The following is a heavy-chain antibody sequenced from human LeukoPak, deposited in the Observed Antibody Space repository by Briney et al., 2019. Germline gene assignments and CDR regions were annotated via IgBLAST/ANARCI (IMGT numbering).Heavy chain of an antibody. CDR3: ARVGYSSSWYWESWFDP. Sequence: SETLSLTCTVSGGSMSSGGYYWSWIRQHPGKGLEWIGYIYYSGSTYYNPSLKSRVTISVDTSKNQFSLKLSSVTAADTAVYYCARVGYSSSWYWESWFDPWGQGTLVTVSS. D-gene: IGHD6-13*01. CDR2: IYYSGST. CDR1: GGSMSSGGYY. V-gene: IGHV4-31*03. J-gene: IGHJ5*02.